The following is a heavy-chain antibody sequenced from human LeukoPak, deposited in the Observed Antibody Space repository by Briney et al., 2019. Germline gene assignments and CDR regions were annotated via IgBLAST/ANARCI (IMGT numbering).Heavy chain of an antibody. Sequence: SETLSLTCTVSGGSISSYYWSWVRQPPGKGLEYIGYIDYSGSANYNPSLKSRVTISIDTSKNQFSLKLSSVTAAGTAIYYCARWRYLDVWGQGTTVTVSS. J-gene: IGHJ6*02. CDR1: GGSISSYY. V-gene: IGHV4-59*01. D-gene: IGHD3-9*01. CDR3: ARWRYLDV. CDR2: IDYSGSA.